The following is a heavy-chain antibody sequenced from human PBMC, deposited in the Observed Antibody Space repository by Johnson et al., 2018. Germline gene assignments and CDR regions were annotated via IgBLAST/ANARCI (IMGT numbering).Heavy chain of an antibody. D-gene: IGHD1-26*01. Sequence: VQLVQSGGGLVQXGGSLRVXCAASGFIVSSNYMSWVRQAPGKGLEWVSIIYAGGGTSYADSVKGRFTISRDNSKNTVYLQMNGLRPEDTAVYYCVKWSTFAAISGVYFQHWGQGTLVTVSS. V-gene: IGHV3-66*02. CDR1: GFIVSSNY. CDR2: IYAGGGT. J-gene: IGHJ1*01. CDR3: VKWSTFAAISGVYFQH.